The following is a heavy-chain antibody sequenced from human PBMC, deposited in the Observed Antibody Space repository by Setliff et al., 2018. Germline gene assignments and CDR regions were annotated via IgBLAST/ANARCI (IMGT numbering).Heavy chain of an antibody. Sequence: GGSLRLSCAASGFTFDDYGMSWVRQAPGKGLEWVSGINWNGGSTGYADSVKGRSTISRDNAKNSLYLQMNSLRAEDTALYYCARERDGYSATPHWAYWGQGTLVTVSS. V-gene: IGHV3-20*04. CDR2: INWNGGST. CDR1: GFTFDDYG. CDR3: ARERDGYSATPHWAY. J-gene: IGHJ4*02. D-gene: IGHD5-18*01.